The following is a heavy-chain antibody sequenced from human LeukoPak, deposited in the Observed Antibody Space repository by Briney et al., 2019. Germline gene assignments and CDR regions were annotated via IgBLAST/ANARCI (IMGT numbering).Heavy chain of an antibody. V-gene: IGHV3-53*01. CDR2: MYSGGST. CDR1: GFTVSSSY. CDR3: ARDTTMVD. Sequence: PGGSLRLSCAASGFTVSSSYMSWVRQAPVKGLEWVSTMYSGGSTYYGDSVKGRFTISRDSSKSTLYLQMNTLRVEDSAVYFCARDTTMVDWGQGTLVTVSS. J-gene: IGHJ4*02. D-gene: IGHD3-10*01.